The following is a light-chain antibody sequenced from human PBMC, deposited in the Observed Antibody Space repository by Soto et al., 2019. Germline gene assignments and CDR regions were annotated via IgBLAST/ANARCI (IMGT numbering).Light chain of an antibody. J-gene: IGKJ4*01. Sequence: VMTQFPATLSVSPGEKATLSCRASQTISNNLAWYQQKPGQAPRLLIYFASIRATGVPARLSGSGSGTEFTLTISSLQSEDFAVYYCQHYNEWPLTFGGGTRVDTK. V-gene: IGKV3-15*01. CDR3: QHYNEWPLT. CDR2: FAS. CDR1: QTISNN.